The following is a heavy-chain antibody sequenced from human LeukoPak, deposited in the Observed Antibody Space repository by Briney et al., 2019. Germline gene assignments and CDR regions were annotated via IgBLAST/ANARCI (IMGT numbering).Heavy chain of an antibody. J-gene: IGHJ4*02. D-gene: IGHD6-13*01. CDR1: GFTFSSYW. Sequence: GGSLRLSCAASGFTFSSYWMSWVRQAPGKGLEWVANIKQDGSEKNYVDSVKGRFTISRDNAKYSLYLQMNSLRAEDTAVYYCAREGIAAAGDYWGQGTLVTVSS. CDR3: AREGIAAAGDY. V-gene: IGHV3-7*04. CDR2: IKQDGSEK.